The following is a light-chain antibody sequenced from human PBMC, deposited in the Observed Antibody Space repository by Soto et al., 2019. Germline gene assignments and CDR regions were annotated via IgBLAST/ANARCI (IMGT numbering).Light chain of an antibody. Sequence: DIHMTQSPVSLSASLGDKVTITCRASLSISNYLNWYQQKPGEAPKLLIYAASNLQSGVPSRFSGSGSGTDFTLTISSVQPEDFATYYCQQSYGTPPTFGQGTKLEIK. CDR2: AAS. CDR1: LSISNY. J-gene: IGKJ2*01. CDR3: QQSYGTPPT. V-gene: IGKV1-39*01.